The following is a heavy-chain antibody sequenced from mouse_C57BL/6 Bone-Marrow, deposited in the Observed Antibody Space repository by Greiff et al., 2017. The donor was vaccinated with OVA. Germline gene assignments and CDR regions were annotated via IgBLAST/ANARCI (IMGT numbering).Heavy chain of an antibody. V-gene: IGHV1-15*01. CDR2: IDPETGGN. CDR3: TRGYSNYYAMDY. Sequence: QVQLKESGAELVRPGASVTLSCKASGYTFTDYEMHWVKQTPVHGLEWIGAIDPETGGNASNQKFKGKAILTADKSSSTDYMELRSLTSEDSAVYYCTRGYSNYYAMDYWGQGTSVTVSS. D-gene: IGHD2-5*01. CDR1: GYTFTDYE. J-gene: IGHJ4*01.